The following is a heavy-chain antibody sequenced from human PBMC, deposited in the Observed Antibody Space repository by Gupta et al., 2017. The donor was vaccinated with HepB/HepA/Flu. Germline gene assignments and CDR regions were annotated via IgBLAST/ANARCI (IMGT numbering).Heavy chain of an antibody. D-gene: IGHD2-21*01. CDR3: ATRSSYCGGDCYSEYYFDY. V-gene: IGHV1-69*01. CDR2: IIPIFGTA. J-gene: IGHJ4*02. Sequence: QVQLVQSGAEVKKPESSVKVSCKASGGTFSSYAISWVRQAPGQGLEWMGGIIPIFGTANYAQKFQGRVTITADESTSTAYMELSSLRSEDTAVYYCATRSSYCGGDCYSEYYFDYWGQGTLVTVSS. CDR1: GGTFSSYA.